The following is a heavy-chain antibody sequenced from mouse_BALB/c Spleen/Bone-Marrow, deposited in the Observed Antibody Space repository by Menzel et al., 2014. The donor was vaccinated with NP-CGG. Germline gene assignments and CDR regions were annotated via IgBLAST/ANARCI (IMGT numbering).Heavy chain of an antibody. Sequence: QVQLQQSGAELVRPGASVKFSCKASGYSFTNYWMNWVKQRPGQGLEWIGMIHPPDGETRLNQKFKDKATLTADKSSSTSYIQIHSRTSKDSEVYYCARFGNYEGFDYWGQGTLVTVSA. CDR1: GYSFTNYW. V-gene: IGHV1S82*01. D-gene: IGHD2-1*01. CDR2: IHPPDGET. CDR3: ARFGNYEGFDY. J-gene: IGHJ3*01.